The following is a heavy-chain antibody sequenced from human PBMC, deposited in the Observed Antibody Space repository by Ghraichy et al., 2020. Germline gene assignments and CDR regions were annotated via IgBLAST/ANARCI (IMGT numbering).Heavy chain of an antibody. D-gene: IGHD6-19*01. Sequence: GGSLRLSCAASGFTFSDNYMSWIRQAPGKGLEWVAYISSIGSAMDYVDSVKGRFTISRDNAKNSLYLQMNSLRAEDTAVYYCASSGSYYYNYMDVWGKGTTVTVSS. CDR2: ISSIGSAM. J-gene: IGHJ6*03. CDR3: ASSGSYYYNYMDV. V-gene: IGHV3-11*01. CDR1: GFTFSDNY.